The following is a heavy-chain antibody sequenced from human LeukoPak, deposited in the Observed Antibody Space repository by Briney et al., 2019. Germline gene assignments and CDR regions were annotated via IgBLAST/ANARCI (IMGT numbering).Heavy chain of an antibody. V-gene: IGHV3-21*01. CDR3: ARSFSGWYHDY. D-gene: IGHD6-19*01. CDR2: ISSSSNYI. Sequence: GGSLRLSCAASGFTFSSYTTNWVRQAPGKGLEWVSSISSSSNYINYADSVKGRFTISRDNAKNSLYLQMNSLRAEDTAVYYCARSFSGWYHDYWGQGTLVTVSS. J-gene: IGHJ4*02. CDR1: GFTFSSYT.